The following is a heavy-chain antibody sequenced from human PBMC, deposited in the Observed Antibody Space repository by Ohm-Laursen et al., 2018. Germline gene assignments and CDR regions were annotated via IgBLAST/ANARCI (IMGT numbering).Heavy chain of an antibody. CDR3: ARGSGFFKLDV. Sequence: SETLSLTCAVNGESSSGYFWNWIRQPPEKGLEWIGEINQSGSTKYNPSLKRRVTLSADSSNSQFSLRLTSVTAADTATYYCARGSGFFKLDVWGQGTTVTVSS. J-gene: IGHJ6*02. D-gene: IGHD6-19*01. V-gene: IGHV4-34*01. CDR2: INQSGST. CDR1: GESSSGYF.